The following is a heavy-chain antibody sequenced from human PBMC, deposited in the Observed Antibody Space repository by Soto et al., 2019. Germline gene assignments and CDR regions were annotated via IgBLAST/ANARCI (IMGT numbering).Heavy chain of an antibody. J-gene: IGHJ4*02. Sequence: GGSLRLSCAASGFTFSSYAMHWVRQAPGKGLEWVAVISYDGSNKYYADSVKGRFTISRDNSKNTLYLQMNSLRAEDTAVYYCARDGGYCTNGVCYTSYFDYWGQGTLVTVSS. CDR3: ARDGGYCTNGVCYTSYFDY. CDR2: ISYDGSNK. V-gene: IGHV3-30-3*01. D-gene: IGHD2-8*01. CDR1: GFTFSSYA.